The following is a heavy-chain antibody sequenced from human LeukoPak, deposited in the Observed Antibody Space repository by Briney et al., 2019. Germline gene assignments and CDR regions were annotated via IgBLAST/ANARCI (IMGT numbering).Heavy chain of an antibody. Sequence: PGRSLRLSCAASGFTFDDYAMHWVRQAPGKGLEWVSGISWNSGSIGYADSVKGRFTISRDNAKNSLYLQMNSLRAEDTALYYCAKGDWGSGYSADFDYWGQGTLVTVSS. CDR1: GFTFDDYA. J-gene: IGHJ4*02. CDR2: ISWNSGSI. V-gene: IGHV3-9*01. CDR3: AKGDWGSGYSADFDY. D-gene: IGHD3-22*01.